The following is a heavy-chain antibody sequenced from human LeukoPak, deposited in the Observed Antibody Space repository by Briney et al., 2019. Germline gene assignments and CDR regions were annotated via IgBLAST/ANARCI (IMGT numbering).Heavy chain of an antibody. D-gene: IGHD1-7*01. CDR3: VTDPRTQLDY. J-gene: IGHJ4*02. CDR1: GFTFSSYA. Sequence: PGGSLRLSCSASGFTFSSYAMHWVRQAPGKGLEYVSVISSNGGSTYYADSVKGRFTISRDNSKNTLYLQMSSLRAEDTAVYYCVTDPRTQLDYWGQGTLVTVSS. V-gene: IGHV3-64D*09. CDR2: ISSNGGST.